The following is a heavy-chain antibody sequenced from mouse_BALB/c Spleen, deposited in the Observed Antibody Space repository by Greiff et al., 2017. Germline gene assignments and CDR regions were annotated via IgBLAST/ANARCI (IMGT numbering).Heavy chain of an antibody. CDR3: ARGPYYYSSSGIWYLDV. V-gene: IGHV5-17*02. J-gene: IGHJ1*01. CDR1: GFTFSSFG. CDR2: ISSGSSTI. D-gene: IGHD1-1*01. Sequence: EVKLMESGGGLVQPGGSRKLSCAASGFTFSSFGMHWVRQAPEKGLEWVAYISSGSSTIYYADTVKGRFTISRDNPKNTLFLQMTRLRSEDTAMYYCARGPYYYSSSGIWYLDVWGAGTTVTVSS.